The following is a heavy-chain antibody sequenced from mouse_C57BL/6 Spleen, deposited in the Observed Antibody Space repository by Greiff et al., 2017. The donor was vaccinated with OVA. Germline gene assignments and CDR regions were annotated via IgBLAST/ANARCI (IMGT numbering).Heavy chain of an antibody. J-gene: IGHJ3*01. CDR1: GFTFSDYG. V-gene: IGHV5-17*01. Sequence: DVHLVESGGGLVKPGGSLKLSCAASGFTFSDYGMHWVRQAPEKGLEWVAYISSGSSTIYYADTVKGRFTISRDNAKNTLFLQMTSLRSEDTAMYYCARSFYYSNPWFAYWGQGTLVTVSA. D-gene: IGHD2-5*01. CDR3: ARSFYYSNPWFAY. CDR2: ISSGSSTI.